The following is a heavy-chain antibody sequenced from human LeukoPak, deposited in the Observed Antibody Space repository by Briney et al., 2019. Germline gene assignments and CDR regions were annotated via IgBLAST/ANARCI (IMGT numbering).Heavy chain of an antibody. CDR3: ARDLPRMTTVTLLPVFDY. D-gene: IGHD4-17*01. V-gene: IGHV3-7*03. J-gene: IGHJ4*02. CDR2: IKQDGSEK. CDR1: GFTFRSYE. Sequence: PGGSLRLSCAASGFTFRSYEMNWVRQAPGKGLEWVANIKQDGSEKYYVDSVKGRFTISRDNAKNSLYLQMNSLRAEDTALYYCARDLPRMTTVTLLPVFDYWGQGTLVTVSS.